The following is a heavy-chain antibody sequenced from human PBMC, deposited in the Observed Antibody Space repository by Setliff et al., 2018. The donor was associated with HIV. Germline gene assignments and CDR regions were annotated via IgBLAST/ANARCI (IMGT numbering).Heavy chain of an antibody. J-gene: IGHJ1*01. D-gene: IGHD2-15*01. CDR1: GYTFTSYY. V-gene: IGHV1-46*01. CDR3: ARDPAPSSSDSYFHH. CDR2: INPSSGST. Sequence: GASVKVSCKASGYTFTSYYMHWVRQAPGQGLEWMGMINPSSGSTTYAQKFQGRVTMTRDTSTSTGYMELSSLRSEDTAGYYCARDPAPSSSDSYFHHWGQGTPVTVSS.